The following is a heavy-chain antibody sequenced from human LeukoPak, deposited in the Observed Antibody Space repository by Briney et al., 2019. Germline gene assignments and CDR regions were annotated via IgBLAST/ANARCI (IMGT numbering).Heavy chain of an antibody. CDR1: GGSMNSYY. CDR2: IYHTGST. Sequence: SETLSLTCTVSGGSMNSYYWSWIRQPPGKGLEWIGYIYHTGSTNYNPSLKSRVTISLDTSKNHFTLKVSSVTAADTAVYYCARDSPAYGDYELFDYWGQGTLVTVSS. D-gene: IGHD4-17*01. V-gene: IGHV4-59*01. J-gene: IGHJ4*02. CDR3: ARDSPAYGDYELFDY.